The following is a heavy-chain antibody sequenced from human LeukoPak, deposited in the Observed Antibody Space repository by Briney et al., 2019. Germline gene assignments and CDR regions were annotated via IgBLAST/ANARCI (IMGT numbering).Heavy chain of an antibody. CDR1: GFTFSDYY. Sequence: GGSLRLSCAASGFTFSDYYMTWVRQAPGKGLEWISYISSSSSTIYYADSVKGRFTISRDNAKNSLYLQMNSLRAEDTAVYYCARVRSAGGWTFDHWGQGTLVTVSS. V-gene: IGHV3-11*01. CDR3: ARVRSAGGWTFDH. D-gene: IGHD3/OR15-3a*01. CDR2: ISSSSSTI. J-gene: IGHJ4*02.